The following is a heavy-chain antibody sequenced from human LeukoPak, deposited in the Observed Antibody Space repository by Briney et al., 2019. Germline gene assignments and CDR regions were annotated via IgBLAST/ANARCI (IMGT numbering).Heavy chain of an antibody. D-gene: IGHD2-15*01. CDR3: ASWSLGYCSGGSCPRGAFDY. V-gene: IGHV4-61*02. CDR2: IYTSGST. J-gene: IGHJ4*02. Sequence: PSQTLSLTCTVSGGSISSGSYYWSWIRQPDGKGLEWIGRIYTSGSTNYNPSLKSRVTISVDTSKNQFSLKLSSVTAADTAVYYCASWSLGYCSGGSCPRGAFDYWGQGTLVTVSS. CDR1: GGSISSGSYY.